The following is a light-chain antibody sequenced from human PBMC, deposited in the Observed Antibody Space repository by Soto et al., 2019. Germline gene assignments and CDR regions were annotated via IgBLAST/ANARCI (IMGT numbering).Light chain of an antibody. Sequence: QAVVTQEPSLTVSPGGTVTLTCASSTGAVTSGYYPNWFQQKPGQAPRALIYSTNNKYSWTPARFSGSLLGGKAALTLSGVQAEDEAGYYCLLYYGGQLGVFGGGTKLTVL. V-gene: IGLV7-43*01. CDR3: LLYYGGQLGV. CDR1: TGAVTSGYY. J-gene: IGLJ2*01. CDR2: STN.